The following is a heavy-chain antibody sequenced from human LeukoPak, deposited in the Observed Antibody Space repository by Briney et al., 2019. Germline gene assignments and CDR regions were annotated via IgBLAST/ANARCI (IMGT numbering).Heavy chain of an antibody. CDR3: ARVAANRLFDY. Sequence: SGGSLRLSCAASGFTVSINYMSWVRQAPGKGLECVSVIDSGGGTHYADSVKGRFTISRDNSKNTLFLQMNSLRAEDTAVYYCARVAANRLFDYWGQGTLVTVSS. CDR1: GFTVSINY. V-gene: IGHV3-66*01. CDR2: IDSGGGT. J-gene: IGHJ4*02. D-gene: IGHD2/OR15-2a*01.